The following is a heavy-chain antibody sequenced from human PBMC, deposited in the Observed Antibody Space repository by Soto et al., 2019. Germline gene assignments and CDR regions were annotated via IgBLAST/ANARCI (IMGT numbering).Heavy chain of an antibody. J-gene: IGHJ6*02. Sequence: VQLVESGGALVQPGGSLRLSCAASGYSFDAYIMNWVRQAPGKGLEWVSSINPRGLTKIYADAVRGRFTVSRDDASSLLFLQMNNLRAEDTAVYYCATWYGNHYFGLDVWGQGTTVTDSS. CDR1: GYSFDAYI. CDR3: ATWYGNHYFGLDV. D-gene: IGHD6-13*01. V-gene: IGHV3-48*01. CDR2: INPRGLTK.